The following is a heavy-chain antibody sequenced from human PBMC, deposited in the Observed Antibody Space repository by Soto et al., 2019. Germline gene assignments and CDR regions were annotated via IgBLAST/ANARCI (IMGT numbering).Heavy chain of an antibody. V-gene: IGHV3-23*01. D-gene: IGHD2-2*01. CDR3: AKDLLGYRAGPSDY. J-gene: IGHJ4*02. CDR1: GFTFSSYA. Sequence: PGGSLRLSCAASGFTFSSYAMSWVRQAPGKGLEWVSAISGSGGSTYYADSVKGRFTISRDNSKNTLYLQMNSLRAEDTAVYYCAKDLLGYRAGPSDYWGQGTLVTVSS. CDR2: ISGSGGST.